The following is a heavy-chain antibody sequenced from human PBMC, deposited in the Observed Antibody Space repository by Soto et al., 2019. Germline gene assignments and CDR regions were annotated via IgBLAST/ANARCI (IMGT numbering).Heavy chain of an antibody. J-gene: IGHJ4*02. CDR2: ISYDGSNK. D-gene: IGHD4-17*01. V-gene: IGHV3-30*03. Sequence: PGGSLRLSCAASGFTFSSYGMHWVRQAPGKGLEWVAVISYDGSNKYYADSVKGRFTIYRDNSKNTMYLQMNSLSAEDPAVYHCARDQVKGTMTILWGQGTLVTVSS. CDR1: GFTFSSYG. CDR3: ARDQVKGTMTIL.